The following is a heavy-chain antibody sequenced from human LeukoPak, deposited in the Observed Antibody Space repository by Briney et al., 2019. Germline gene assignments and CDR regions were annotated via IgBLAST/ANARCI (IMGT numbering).Heavy chain of an antibody. V-gene: IGHV4-30-4*07. CDR1: GGSISSGGYS. Sequence: SETLSLTCAVSGGSISSGGYSWSWIRQPPGKGLEWIGYIYYSGSTYYNPSLKSRVTISVDTSKNQFSLKLSSVTAADTAVYYCASNTGTVFDYWGQGALVTVSS. J-gene: IGHJ4*02. CDR2: IYYSGST. CDR3: ASNTGTVFDY. D-gene: IGHD7-27*01.